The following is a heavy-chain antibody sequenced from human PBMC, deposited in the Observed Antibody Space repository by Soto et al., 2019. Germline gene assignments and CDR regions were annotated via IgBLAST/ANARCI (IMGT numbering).Heavy chain of an antibody. CDR3: ARDLHDDSRAYGMDV. J-gene: IGHJ6*02. Sequence: GGSLRLSCTASEFTISSYSMDWVRQAPGKGLEWGGVISYDGSSKYNADSVKGPFTISRDKSKNTVYLQMHSLTVEDTAVYYCARDLHDDSRAYGMDVWGQGTTVTVS. CDR1: EFTISSYS. CDR2: ISYDGSSK. D-gene: IGHD3-22*01. V-gene: IGHV3-30-3*01.